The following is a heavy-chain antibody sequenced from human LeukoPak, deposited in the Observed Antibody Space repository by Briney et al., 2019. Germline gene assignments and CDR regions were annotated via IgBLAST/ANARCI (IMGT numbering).Heavy chain of an antibody. CDR3: GRGGPPGYDPFDY. V-gene: IGHV3-53*01. Sequence: GGSLRLSCAASGFTFSSYDMSWVRQAPGKGLEWVSVINSGGGTYYADSVKGRFTISRDNSKNTVYLQMNSLRVEDTAVYYCGRGGPPGYDPFDYWGQGTLVTVSS. J-gene: IGHJ4*02. CDR1: GFTFSSYD. D-gene: IGHD5-12*01. CDR2: INSGGGT.